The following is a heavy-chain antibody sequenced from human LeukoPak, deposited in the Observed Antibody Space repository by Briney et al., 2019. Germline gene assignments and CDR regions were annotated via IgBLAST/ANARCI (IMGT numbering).Heavy chain of an antibody. D-gene: IGHD5-24*01. V-gene: IGHV1-69*04. J-gene: IGHJ4*02. Sequence: ASVKVSCKASGGTFSSYAISWVRQAPGQGLEWMGRIIPILGIANYAQKFQGRVTITADKSTSTAYMELSSLRSEDTAVYYCARDRGGMMATIPFDYWGQGTLVTVSS. CDR3: ARDRGGMMATIPFDY. CDR2: IIPILGIA. CDR1: GGTFSSYA.